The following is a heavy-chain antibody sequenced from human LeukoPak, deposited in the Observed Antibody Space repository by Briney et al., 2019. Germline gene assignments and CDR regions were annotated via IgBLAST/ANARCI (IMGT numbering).Heavy chain of an antibody. J-gene: IGHJ4*02. CDR3: AKDISYSGSSGADY. D-gene: IGHD1-26*01. V-gene: IGHV3-43D*03. CDR2: ISWDGGST. Sequence: PGGSLRLSCAASGFTFDDYAMHWVRQAPGKGLEWVSLISWDGGSTYYADSVKGRFTISRDNSKNSLYLQMNSLRAEDTALYYCAKDISYSGSSGADYWGQGTLVTVSS. CDR1: GFTFDDYA.